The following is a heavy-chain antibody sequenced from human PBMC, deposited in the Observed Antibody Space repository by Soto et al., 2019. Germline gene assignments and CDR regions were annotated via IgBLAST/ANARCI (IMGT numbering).Heavy chain of an antibody. CDR2: IYYSGST. CDR3: TLRFLEWLPNYGMDV. J-gene: IGHJ6*02. D-gene: IGHD3-3*01. V-gene: IGHV4-39*01. CDR1: GGSISSSSYY. Sequence: SETLSLTCTVSGGSISSSSYYWGWIRQPPGKGLEWIGSIYYSGSTYYNPSLKSRVTISVDTSKNQFSLKLSSVTAADTAVYYCTLRFLEWLPNYGMDVWGQGTTVTVSS.